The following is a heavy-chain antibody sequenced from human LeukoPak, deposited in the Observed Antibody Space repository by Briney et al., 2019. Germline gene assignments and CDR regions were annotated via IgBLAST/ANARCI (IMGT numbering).Heavy chain of an antibody. CDR1: GYTFTSYY. CDR2: INPSGGST. D-gene: IGHD5-24*01. V-gene: IGHV1-46*01. CDR3: ATGRDGYNNYFDY. Sequence: ASVKVSCKASGYTFTSYYMHWVRQAPGQGLEWMRIINPSGGSTSYAQRFQGRVTMTRDTTPSTVYMELSSLRSEDTAVYYCATGRDGYNNYFDYWGQGTLVTVSS. J-gene: IGHJ4*02.